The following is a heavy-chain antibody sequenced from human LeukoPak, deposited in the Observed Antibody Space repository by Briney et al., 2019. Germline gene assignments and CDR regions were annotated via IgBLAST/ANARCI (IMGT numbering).Heavy chain of an antibody. CDR1: GFTFSSYA. J-gene: IGHJ4*02. Sequence: GGSLRLSCAASGFTFSSYAMSWVRQAPGKGLEWVSAISGSGGSTYYADSVKGRFTISRDNSKNTLYLQMNSLRAEDTAVYYCAKEGRGWYYYDSGGPDYWGQGTLVTVSS. D-gene: IGHD3-22*01. V-gene: IGHV3-23*01. CDR3: AKEGRGWYYYDSGGPDY. CDR2: ISGSGGST.